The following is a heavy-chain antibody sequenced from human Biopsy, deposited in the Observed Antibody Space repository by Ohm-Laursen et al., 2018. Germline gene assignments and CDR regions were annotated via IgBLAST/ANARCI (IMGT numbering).Heavy chain of an antibody. V-gene: IGHV4-59*11. CDR2: ISHTGYT. CDR3: ARGSNEYGGLYFPH. CDR1: GGSFTGHY. J-gene: IGHJ1*01. Sequence: TLTLTSTVSGGSFTGHYWTWIRQPPGKGLEWIGHISHTGYTSYKSSLKSRVTISLDTSRKHFSLRLTSLAAADTAVYYCARGSNEYGGLYFPHWGQGTLVTVS. D-gene: IGHD4-23*01.